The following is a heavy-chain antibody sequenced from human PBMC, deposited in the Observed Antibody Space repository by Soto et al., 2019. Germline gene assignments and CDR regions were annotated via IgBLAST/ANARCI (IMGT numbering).Heavy chain of an antibody. CDR1: GYTFTSYG. CDR3: ARVDRNYDFWSGYQYNKWFDP. CDR2: ISAYNGNT. V-gene: IGHV1-18*01. Sequence: GASVKVSCKASGYTFTSYGLSWVRQAPGQGLEWMGWISAYNGNTNYAQKLQGRVTMTTDTSTSTAYMELRSLRSDDTAVYYCARVDRNYDFWSGYQYNKWFDPWGQGTLVTVSS. D-gene: IGHD3-3*01. J-gene: IGHJ5*02.